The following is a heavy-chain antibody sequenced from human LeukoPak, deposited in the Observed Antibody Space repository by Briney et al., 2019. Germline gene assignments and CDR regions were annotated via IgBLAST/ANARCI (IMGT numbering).Heavy chain of an antibody. V-gene: IGHV3-23*01. J-gene: IGHJ5*02. CDR2: ISGSGGST. CDR3: AKGAEEQQLVPFDP. D-gene: IGHD6-13*01. Sequence: GVSLRLSCAASGFTCSSYAMSWVRQAPGKGLEWVSAISGSGGSTYYADSVKGRFTVAKSKCKNTLDLQRNSLRAEATAVYYCAKGAEEQQLVPFDPWGQGTLVTVSS. CDR1: GFTCSSYA.